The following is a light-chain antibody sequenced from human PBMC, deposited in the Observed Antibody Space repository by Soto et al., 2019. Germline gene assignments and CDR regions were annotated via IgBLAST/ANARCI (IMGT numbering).Light chain of an antibody. J-gene: IGKJ2*01. V-gene: IGKV3-20*01. Sequence: EIVSTQSPGTLSLSPGERATLSCRASQTINSGLAWYQHKRGQAPRLLIYGVSVRAIGIPDRFGGSGSGTDFTLTISRLEPEDFAVYFCQQYGGSPYTFGQGT. CDR2: GVS. CDR1: QTINSG. CDR3: QQYGGSPYT.